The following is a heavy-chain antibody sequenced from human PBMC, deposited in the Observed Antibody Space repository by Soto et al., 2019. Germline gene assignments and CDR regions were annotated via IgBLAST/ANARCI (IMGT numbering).Heavy chain of an antibody. CDR1: GYTFTSYY. D-gene: IGHD2-2*01. J-gene: IGHJ6*02. Sequence: EASVKVSCKASGYTFTSYYMHWVRQAPGQGLEWMGIINPSGGSTSYAQKFQGRVTMTRDTSTSTVYMELSSLRSEDTAVYYCARDRPYCSSTSCPKVYYYYYGMDVWGQGTTVTVS. CDR3: ARDRPYCSSTSCPKVYYYYYGMDV. CDR2: INPSGGST. V-gene: IGHV1-46*01.